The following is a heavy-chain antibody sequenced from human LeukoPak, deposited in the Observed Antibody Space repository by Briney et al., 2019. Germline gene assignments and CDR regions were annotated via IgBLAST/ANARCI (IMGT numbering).Heavy chain of an antibody. Sequence: PGGSLRLSCAASGFTFSIYGLSWVRQAPGKGLEWVSAISGSGGSTYYADSVKGRFTISRDNSKNTLYLQMNSLRAEDTAVYYCAKGGEDYYYMDVWGKGTTVTISS. CDR1: GFTFSIYG. CDR2: ISGSGGST. D-gene: IGHD2-15*01. CDR3: AKGGEDYYYMDV. V-gene: IGHV3-23*01. J-gene: IGHJ6*03.